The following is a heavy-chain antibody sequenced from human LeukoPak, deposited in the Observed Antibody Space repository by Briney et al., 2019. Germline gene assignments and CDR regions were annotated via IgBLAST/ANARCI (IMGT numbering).Heavy chain of an antibody. J-gene: IGHJ6*03. CDR3: ARVALKYYDILTGFHPYYYYYYMDV. D-gene: IGHD3-9*01. CDR1: GYTFTSYG. Sequence: ASVKVSCKASGYTFTSYGISWVRQAPGQGLEWMGWISAYNGNTNYAQKLQGRVTMTPDTSTSTAYMELRSLRSDDTAVYYCARVALKYYDILTGFHPYYYYYYMDVWGKGTTVTVSS. CDR2: ISAYNGNT. V-gene: IGHV1-18*01.